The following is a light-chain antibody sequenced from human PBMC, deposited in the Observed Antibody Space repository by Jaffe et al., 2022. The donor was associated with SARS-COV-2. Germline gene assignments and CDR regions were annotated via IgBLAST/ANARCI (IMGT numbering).Light chain of an antibody. CDR1: KLGDKY. Sequence: SYDLTQPPSVSVSPGQTASITCFGDKLGDKYASWYQQKPGQSPVVVIHQDNKRPSGIPERFSGSNSGNTATLTISGTQTMDEADYYCQAWDSNTAVFGGGTKLTVL. J-gene: IGLJ2*01. V-gene: IGLV3-1*01. CDR2: QDN. CDR3: QAWDSNTAV.